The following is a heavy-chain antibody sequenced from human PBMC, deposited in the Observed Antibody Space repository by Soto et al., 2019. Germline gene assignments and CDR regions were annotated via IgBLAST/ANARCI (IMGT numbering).Heavy chain of an antibody. CDR3: ARYCSSTSCPYYYYGMDV. CDR1: GGSISSGDYY. V-gene: IGHV4-30-4*01. J-gene: IGHJ6*02. Sequence: PSETLSLTCTVSGGSISSGDYYWSWIRQPPGKGLEWIGYIYYSGSTYYNPSLKSRVTISVDTSRNQFSLKLSSVTAADTAVYYCARYCSSTSCPYYYYGMDVWGQGTTVTVSS. D-gene: IGHD2-2*01. CDR2: IYYSGST.